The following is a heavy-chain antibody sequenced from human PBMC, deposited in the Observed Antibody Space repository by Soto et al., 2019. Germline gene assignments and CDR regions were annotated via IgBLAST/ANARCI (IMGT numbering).Heavy chain of an antibody. V-gene: IGHV3-48*02. CDR2: ISSSSSTI. D-gene: IGHD6-13*01. CDR1: GFTFSTYS. J-gene: IGHJ4*02. CDR3: ARGIYSINLYLLN. Sequence: EVQLVESGGGLVQPGGSLGLSCAASGFTFSTYSMNWVRQAPGKGLEWVSYISSSSSTIYYADSVKGRFTISRDNAKISLDLQMNSLGDEDPAVYYGARGIYSINLYLLNWGQGSLVTVSS.